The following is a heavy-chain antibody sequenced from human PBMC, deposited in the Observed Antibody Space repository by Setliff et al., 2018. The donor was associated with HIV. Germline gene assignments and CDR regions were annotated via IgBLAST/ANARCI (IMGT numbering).Heavy chain of an antibody. V-gene: IGHV1-18*01. J-gene: IGHJ3*02. D-gene: IGHD6-19*01. CDR3: ARIPYRSAWFSGGHDAFDI. CDR2: ISGFNGNT. CDR1: GYSFARYG. Sequence: ASVKVSCKASGYSFARYGLSWVRQAPGQGLGWMGWISGFNGNTKYAQSFQDRVAMTTETATSTAYMEMRSLRSDDKAVYFCARIPYRSAWFSGGHDAFDIWGQGTMVTVSS.